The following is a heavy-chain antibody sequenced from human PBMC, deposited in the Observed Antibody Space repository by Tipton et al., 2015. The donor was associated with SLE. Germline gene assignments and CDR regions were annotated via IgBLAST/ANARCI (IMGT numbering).Heavy chain of an antibody. CDR1: GFTFSDYN. Sequence: GSLRLSCAASGFTFSDYNMNWVRQAPGKGLEWVSSITSGTYYIYYADSVKGRFTISSDNAKNSLYLQMNDLRAEDTALYYCAGGVTYWGQGTLVTVSS. J-gene: IGHJ4*02. CDR3: AGGVTY. V-gene: IGHV3-21*03. D-gene: IGHD5-18*01. CDR2: ITSGTYYI.